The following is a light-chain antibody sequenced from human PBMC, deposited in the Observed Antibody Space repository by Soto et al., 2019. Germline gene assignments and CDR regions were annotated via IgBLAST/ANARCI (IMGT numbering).Light chain of an antibody. V-gene: IGLV2-23*02. CDR1: SSDVGSHNL. CDR2: EVR. CDR3: CSYGGSRAV. J-gene: IGLJ7*01. Sequence: QSALTQPASVSGSPGQSITISCTGTSSDVGSHNLVSWYQQHPGQAPKLMIYEVRKRPLGVSARFSASKSGNTASLTISGLQAEDEADCYCCSYGGSRAVFGGGTQLTVL.